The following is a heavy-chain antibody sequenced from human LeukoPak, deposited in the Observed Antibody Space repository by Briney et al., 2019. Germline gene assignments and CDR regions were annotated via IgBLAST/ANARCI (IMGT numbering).Heavy chain of an antibody. D-gene: IGHD3-3*01. Sequence: SETLSLTCTVSGGSISSGGYYWSWIRQPPGKGLEWIGYIYHSGSTYYNPSLKSRVTISVDTSKNQFSLKLSSVTAADTAVYYCARVPPYDFWSGYQYFQHWGQGTLVTVSS. CDR3: ARVPPYDFWSGYQYFQH. V-gene: IGHV4-61*08. CDR1: GGSISSGGYY. J-gene: IGHJ1*01. CDR2: IYHSGST.